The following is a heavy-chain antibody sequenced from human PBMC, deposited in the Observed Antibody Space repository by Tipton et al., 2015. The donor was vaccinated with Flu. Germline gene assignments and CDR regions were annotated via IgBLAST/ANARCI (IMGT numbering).Heavy chain of an antibody. CDR1: RVSVSSGSYY. D-gene: IGHD3-10*02. CDR3: ARLSYYDVDLKNSYFDY. J-gene: IGHJ4*02. CDR2: ILYSGST. Sequence: LRLSCTVSRVSVSSGSYYWSWIRQPPGKGLEWIGYILYSGSTNYNPSLTGRVTISVDTSKNQFSLMLRSVTAADTAVYYCARLSYYDVDLKNSYFDYWGQGALVTVSS. V-gene: IGHV4-61*01.